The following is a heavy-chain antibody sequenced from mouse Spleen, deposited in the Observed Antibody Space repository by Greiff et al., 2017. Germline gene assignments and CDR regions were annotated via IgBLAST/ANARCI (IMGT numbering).Heavy chain of an antibody. V-gene: IGHV5-4*02. CDR2: ISDGGSYT. CDR3: ARGGVTMIAWFAY. D-gene: IGHD2-13*01. CDR1: GFTFSDYY. Sequence: EVQLVESGGGLVKPGGSLKLSCAASGFTFSDYYMYWVRQTPEKRLEWVATISDGGSYTYYPDSVKGRFTISRDNAKNNLYLQMSSLKSEDTAMYYCARGGVTMIAWFAYWGQGTLVTVSA. J-gene: IGHJ3*01.